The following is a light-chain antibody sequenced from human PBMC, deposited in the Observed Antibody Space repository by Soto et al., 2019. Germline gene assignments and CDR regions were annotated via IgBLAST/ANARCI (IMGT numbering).Light chain of an antibody. V-gene: IGLV2-14*01. Sequence: QSALTQPASVSGSPGQSITISCTGTSSDVGGYNYVSWYQQHPAKVPKLMIYHVSNRPSGVSDRFSGSKSGNTASLTISGLQAEDEGDYYCYSYTTSSTYVLGTGTKVTVL. CDR3: YSYTTSSTYV. CDR1: SSDVGGYNY. CDR2: HVS. J-gene: IGLJ1*01.